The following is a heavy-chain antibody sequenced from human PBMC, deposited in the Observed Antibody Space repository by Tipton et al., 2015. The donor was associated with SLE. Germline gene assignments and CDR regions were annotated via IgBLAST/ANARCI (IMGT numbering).Heavy chain of an antibody. CDR2: SYNSGRT. CDR3: ASLPEY. CDR1: GGSISTYF. J-gene: IGHJ4*02. V-gene: IGHV4-4*09. Sequence: TLSLTCTVSGGSISTYFWSWIRQPPGKGLEWIGYSYNSGRTKYNPSLESRVTISFDTSTNQLSLNLRSVTAADTAVYYCASLPEYWGQGTLVTVSS.